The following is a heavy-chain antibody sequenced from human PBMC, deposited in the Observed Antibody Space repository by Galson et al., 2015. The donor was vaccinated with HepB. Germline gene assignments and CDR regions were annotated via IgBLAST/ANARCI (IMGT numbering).Heavy chain of an antibody. CDR1: GGTFSSYA. CDR2: IIPIFGTA. CDR3: ATSDYGDYVGCVACHYYYYGMDV. Sequence: SVKVSCKASGGTFSSYAISWVRQAPGQGLEWMGGIIPIFGTANYAQKFQGRVTITADESTSTAYMELSSLRSEDTAVYYCATSDYGDYVGCVACHYYYYGMDVWGQGTTVTVSS. J-gene: IGHJ6*02. V-gene: IGHV1-69*13. D-gene: IGHD4-17*01.